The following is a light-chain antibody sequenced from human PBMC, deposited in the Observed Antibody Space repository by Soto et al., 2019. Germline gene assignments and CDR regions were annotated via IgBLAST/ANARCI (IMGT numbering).Light chain of an antibody. Sequence: DIPLTQSPSFLSASVGDRVTITCRASQGISSYLAWYQQKPGKAPKLLIYGASTLQSGVPSRFSGSGSETEFTLTISSLQPEDFATYQCQQLNSYPFTFGPGTKVYI. J-gene: IGKJ3*01. CDR2: GAS. CDR1: QGISSY. V-gene: IGKV1-9*01. CDR3: QQLNSYPFT.